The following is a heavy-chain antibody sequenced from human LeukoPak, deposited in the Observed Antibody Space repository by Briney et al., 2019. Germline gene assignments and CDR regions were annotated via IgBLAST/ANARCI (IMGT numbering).Heavy chain of an antibody. CDR2: INHSGST. CDR3: ARGNYDFWSGYDYYYMDV. V-gene: IGHV4-34*01. D-gene: IGHD3-3*01. Sequence: KPSETLSLXCAVYGGSFSGYYWSWIRQPPGKGLEWIGEINHSGSTNYNPSLKSRVTISVDTSKNQFSLKLSSVTAADTAVYYCARGNYDFWSGYDYYYMDVWGKGTTVTVSS. CDR1: GGSFSGYY. J-gene: IGHJ6*03.